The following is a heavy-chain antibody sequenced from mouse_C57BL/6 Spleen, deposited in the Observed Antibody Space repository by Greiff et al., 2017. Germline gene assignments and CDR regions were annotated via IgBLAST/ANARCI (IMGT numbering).Heavy chain of an antibody. J-gene: IGHJ3*01. D-gene: IGHD3-2*01. Sequence: QVQLQQSGPELVKPGASVKISCKASGYAFSSSWMNWVKQRPGKGLEWIGRIYPGDGDTNCNGKFKGKATLTADKSSSTAYMQLSSLTSEDSAVYFCARSDSPAWFAYWGQGTLVTVSA. CDR3: ARSDSPAWFAY. CDR2: IYPGDGDT. V-gene: IGHV1-82*01. CDR1: GYAFSSSW.